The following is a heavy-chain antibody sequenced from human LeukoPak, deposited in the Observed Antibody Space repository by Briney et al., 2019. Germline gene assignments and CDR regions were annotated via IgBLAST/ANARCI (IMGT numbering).Heavy chain of an antibody. Sequence: SGGSLRLSCAASGFTVSSNYMSWVRQAPGKGLEWVSVIYSGGSTQYADSVKGRFTISRDNSKNTLYLEMNILRAEDTAIYYCAKGSSNWRNYYYFDYWGQGTLVTVSS. D-gene: IGHD6-13*01. V-gene: IGHV3-53*01. CDR2: IYSGGST. CDR3: AKGSSNWRNYYYFDY. J-gene: IGHJ4*02. CDR1: GFTVSSNY.